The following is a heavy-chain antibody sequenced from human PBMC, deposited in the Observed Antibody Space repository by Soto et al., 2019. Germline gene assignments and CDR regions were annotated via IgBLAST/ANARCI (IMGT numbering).Heavy chain of an antibody. CDR2: IYSGGST. V-gene: IGHV3-66*01. CDR1: GFTYSTYT. Sequence: PGGSLRLSCAASGFTYSTYTMHWVRQAPGKGLEWVSVIYSGGSTYYADSVKGRFTISRDNSENTLYLQMNSLRAEDTAVYYCARTCSGGTCSFDYWGQGTLVTVSS. J-gene: IGHJ4*02. CDR3: ARTCSGGTCSFDY. D-gene: IGHD2-15*01.